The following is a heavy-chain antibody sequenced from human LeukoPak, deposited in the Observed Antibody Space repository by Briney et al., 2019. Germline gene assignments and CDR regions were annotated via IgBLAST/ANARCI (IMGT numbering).Heavy chain of an antibody. J-gene: IGHJ4*02. Sequence: ASVKVSCKASGYTFTGYYMHWVRQAPVQGLEWMGWINPNSGGTNYAQKFQGRVTMTRDTSISTAYMELRSLRSDDTAVYYCAREYYYDSSGYFGYWGQGTLVTVSS. D-gene: IGHD3-22*01. CDR3: AREYYYDSSGYFGY. CDR2: INPNSGGT. V-gene: IGHV1-2*02. CDR1: GYTFTGYY.